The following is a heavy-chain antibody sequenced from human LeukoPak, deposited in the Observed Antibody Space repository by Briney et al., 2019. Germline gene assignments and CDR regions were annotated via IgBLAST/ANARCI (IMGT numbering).Heavy chain of an antibody. D-gene: IGHD1-1*01. V-gene: IGHV3-23*01. CDR1: GFTFSSYA. CDR3: AKSRSGSANWALQIFDN. Sequence: PGGSLRLSCAASGFTFSSYAMSWVRQAPGKGLEWVSAISGSGGSTYYADSVKGRFTVSRDNSNNSLFVQMNSLRAEDTAVYFCAKSRSGSANWALQIFDNWGQGTLVTVSS. CDR2: ISGSGGST. J-gene: IGHJ4*02.